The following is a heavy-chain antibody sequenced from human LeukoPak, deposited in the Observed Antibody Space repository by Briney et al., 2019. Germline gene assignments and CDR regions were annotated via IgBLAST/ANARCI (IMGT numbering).Heavy chain of an antibody. V-gene: IGHV3-30*03. CDR1: GFTFSSYG. Sequence: PGGSLRLSCAASGFTFSSYGMHWVRQAPGKGLEWVAVISYDGSNKYYADSVKGRFTISRDNSKNTLYLQMNSLRAEDTAVYYCAIIGIAVAEKPPIDYWGQGTLVTVSS. J-gene: IGHJ4*02. CDR3: AIIGIAVAEKPPIDY. CDR2: ISYDGSNK. D-gene: IGHD6-19*01.